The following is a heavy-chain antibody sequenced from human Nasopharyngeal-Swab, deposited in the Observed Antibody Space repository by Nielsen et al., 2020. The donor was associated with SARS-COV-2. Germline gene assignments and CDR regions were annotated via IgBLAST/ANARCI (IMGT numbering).Heavy chain of an antibody. D-gene: IGHD3-16*02. J-gene: IGHJ3*02. CDR3: ARVSRVWGSYRKADAFDI. Sequence: ASVKVSCKASGYTFTSYGISWVRQAPGQGLEWMGWISAYNGNTNYAQKLQGRVTMTTDTSTSTAYMELRSLRSDDTAVYYCARVSRVWGSYRKADAFDIWGQGTTVTVSS. V-gene: IGHV1-18*04. CDR1: GYTFTSYG. CDR2: ISAYNGNT.